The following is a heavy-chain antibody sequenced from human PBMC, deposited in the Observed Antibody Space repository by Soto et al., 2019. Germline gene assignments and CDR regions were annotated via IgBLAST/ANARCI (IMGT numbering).Heavy chain of an antibody. D-gene: IGHD3-10*01. CDR3: ARDGGQDSGNYYKGRDFYYGLDV. CDR2: IIPSSSTA. J-gene: IGHJ6*02. V-gene: IGHV1-69*01. CDR1: GGTFSSYS. Sequence: QVPLVQSGAEVKKPGSSVKVSCKASGGTFSSYSISWVRQAPGQGLEWMGGIIPSSSTANYAQKFQGSVTITADESTSTAYMELSNLRSEDTAIYYCARDGGQDSGNYYKGRDFYYGLDVWGQGTTVTVSS.